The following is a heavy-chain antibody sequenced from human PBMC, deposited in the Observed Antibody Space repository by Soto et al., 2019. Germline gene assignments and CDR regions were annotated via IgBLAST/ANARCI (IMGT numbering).Heavy chain of an antibody. D-gene: IGHD3-10*01. Sequence: QVQVVQSGVEVRRPGSSVKVSCKASGDTFKNCVISWVRQAPGQGLEWMGGIIPRFGTTDCAQRFQGRLTITTDESTTTAYMELSRLRSEDTATYYCAAELGFGKLSVVWGQGTTVIVSS. J-gene: IGHJ6*02. CDR3: AAELGFGKLSVV. CDR1: GDTFKNCV. V-gene: IGHV1-69*01. CDR2: IIPRFGTT.